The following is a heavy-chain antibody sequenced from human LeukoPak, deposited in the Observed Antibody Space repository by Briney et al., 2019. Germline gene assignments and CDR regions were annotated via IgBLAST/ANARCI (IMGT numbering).Heavy chain of an antibody. J-gene: IGHJ4*02. D-gene: IGHD4-23*01. CDR1: GFTFNYYW. Sequence: GGSLRLSCAASGFTFNYYWMSWVRQPPGKGLEWVANIKQDGSEKRYVDSMKGRFTISRDNANNSLYLQTNSLRAEDTAVYYCARDRSYVGFDYWGQGTLVTVSS. CDR2: IKQDGSEK. V-gene: IGHV3-7*01. CDR3: ARDRSYVGFDY.